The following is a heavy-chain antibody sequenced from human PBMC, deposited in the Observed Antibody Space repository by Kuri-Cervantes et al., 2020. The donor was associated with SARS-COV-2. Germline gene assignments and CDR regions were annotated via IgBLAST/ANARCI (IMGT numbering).Heavy chain of an antibody. CDR2: TYYRSKWYN. CDR3: ARDVWSKVYCSSTSCYKDPPTHYYYYYYMDV. J-gene: IGHJ6*03. D-gene: IGHD2-2*02. Sequence: QTLSLTCAISGDSVSSNTAACNWIRQSPSRGLEWLGRTYYRSKWYNDYAVSVKSRITINPDTSKNQFSLQLNSVTPEDTAVYYCARDVWSKVYCSSTSCYKDPPTHYYYYYYMDVWGKGTTVTVSS. V-gene: IGHV6-1*01. CDR1: GDSVSSNTAA.